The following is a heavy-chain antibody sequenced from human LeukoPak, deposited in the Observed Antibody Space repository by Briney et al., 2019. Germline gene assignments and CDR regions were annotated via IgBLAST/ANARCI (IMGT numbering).Heavy chain of an antibody. J-gene: IGHJ4*02. CDR2: ISSSSSYI. CDR1: GFTFSRHS. CDR3: ASRDYYDSSGYGY. D-gene: IGHD3-22*01. V-gene: IGHV3-21*01. Sequence: GGSLRLSCVTSGFTFSRHSMSWVRLAPGKGLEWVSSISSSSSYIYYADTVKGRFTISRDNAKNSLYLQMNSLRAEDTAVYYCASRDYYDSSGYGYWGQGTLVTVSS.